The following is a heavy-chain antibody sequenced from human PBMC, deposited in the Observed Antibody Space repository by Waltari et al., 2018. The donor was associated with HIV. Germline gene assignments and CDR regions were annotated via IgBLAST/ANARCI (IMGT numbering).Heavy chain of an antibody. J-gene: IGHJ5*02. V-gene: IGHV4-4*02. CDR1: GCSLRSRNG. CDR3: ARDPPSYYDSSGET. Sequence: QLQLQESGPELVKPSGPLSPTCAVSGCSLRSRNGWSWVRQPPGKGLEWIGEIYHSGSTNYNPSLKSRVTISVDKSKNQFSLKLSSVTAADTAVYYCARDPPSYYDSSGETWGQGTLVTVSS. D-gene: IGHD3-22*01. CDR2: IYHSGST.